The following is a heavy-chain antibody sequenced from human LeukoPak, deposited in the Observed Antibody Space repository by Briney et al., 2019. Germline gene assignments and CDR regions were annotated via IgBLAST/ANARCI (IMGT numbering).Heavy chain of an antibody. CDR2: ISYDGSNK. J-gene: IGHJ4*02. CDR1: GFTFSSYA. D-gene: IGHD3-16*01. CDR3: ARDGAGGDYFDY. Sequence: GGSLRLSCAASGFTFSSYAMHRVRQAPGKGLEWVAVISYDGSNKYYADSVKGRFTISRDNSKNTLYLQMNSLRAEDTAVYYCARDGAGGDYFDYWGQGSLVTVSS. V-gene: IGHV3-30-3*01.